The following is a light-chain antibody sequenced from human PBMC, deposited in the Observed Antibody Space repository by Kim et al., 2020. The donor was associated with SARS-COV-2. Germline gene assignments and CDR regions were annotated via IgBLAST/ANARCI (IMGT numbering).Light chain of an antibody. V-gene: IGKV3-15*01. CDR2: GAS. J-gene: IGKJ2*01. Sequence: IVMTQSLATLSVSPGERATLSCRASQSVSSNLAWYQQKPGQAPRLLIYGASTRATGIPARFSGSGSGTEFTLTISSLQSEDFAVYYCQQYNNWPLYTFGQGTKLEI. CDR1: QSVSSN. CDR3: QQYNNWPLYT.